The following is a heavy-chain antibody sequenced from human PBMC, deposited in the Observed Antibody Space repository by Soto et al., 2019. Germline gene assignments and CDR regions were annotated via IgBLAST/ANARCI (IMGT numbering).Heavy chain of an antibody. CDR2: INHSGST. D-gene: IGHD3-22*01. V-gene: IGHV4-39*01. Sequence: QLQLQESGPGLVKPSETLSLTCRVSDGSMNSDSSYWGWIRQPPGKGLEWIGVINHSGSTYHNLSLNGRVTMSVDASRNQFSLKLTSMNAADTAVYYCARLGGYVSVGYYYLWDSWGQGTLVTVSS. CDR1: DGSMNSDSSY. CDR3: ARLGGYVSVGYYYLWDS. J-gene: IGHJ4*02.